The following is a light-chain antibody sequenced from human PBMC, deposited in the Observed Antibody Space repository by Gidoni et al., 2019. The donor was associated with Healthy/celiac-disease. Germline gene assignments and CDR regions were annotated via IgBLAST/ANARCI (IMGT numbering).Light chain of an antibody. CDR2: GAS. V-gene: IGKV3-20*01. CDR1: QSVSSSY. J-gene: IGKJ1*01. Sequence: EIVLTQSPGTLSLSPGERATLSCRASQSVSSSYLAWYQQKPGQAPRLLIYGASSRATGIPDRFSGSGSGTDFTLTISRLEPEDFAVYYCRQYGRTFXQXTKVEIK. CDR3: RQYGRT.